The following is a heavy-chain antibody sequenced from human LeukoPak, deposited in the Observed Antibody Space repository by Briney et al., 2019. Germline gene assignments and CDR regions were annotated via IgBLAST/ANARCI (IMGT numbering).Heavy chain of an antibody. J-gene: IGHJ4*02. CDR3: TKQGYSGYDAFDY. Sequence: GGSLRLSCAASGFTFSSYGMHWVRKAPGKGLEWVAFIRYDGSNKYYADSVKGRFTISRDNSKNTLYLQMNSLRGEDTAVYYCTKQGYSGYDAFDYWGQGTLVTVSS. CDR2: IRYDGSNK. V-gene: IGHV3-30*02. CDR1: GFTFSSYG. D-gene: IGHD5-12*01.